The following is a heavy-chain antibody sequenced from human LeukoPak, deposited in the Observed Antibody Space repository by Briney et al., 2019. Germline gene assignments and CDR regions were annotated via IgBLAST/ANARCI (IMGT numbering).Heavy chain of an antibody. CDR2: ISGSGGST. J-gene: IGHJ5*01. V-gene: IGHV3-23*01. D-gene: IGHD2-2*01. CDR1: GFTFSSYA. Sequence: GGSLRLSCVVSGFTFSSYAMSWVRQAPGKGLEWVSGISGSGGSTYYADSVKGRFTISRDNTKNTLYLQMNSLRAEDTAVYYCAKDRHAPGRYCSSTSCFPFDSWGQGTLITVSS. CDR3: AKDRHAPGRYCSSTSCFPFDS.